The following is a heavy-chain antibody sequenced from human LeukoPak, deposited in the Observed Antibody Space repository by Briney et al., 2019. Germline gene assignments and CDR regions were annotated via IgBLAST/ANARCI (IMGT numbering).Heavy chain of an antibody. D-gene: IGHD3-10*01. V-gene: IGHV4-59*01. CDR1: GGSISSYY. J-gene: IGHJ3*02. CDR3: ARDRYYGSGSLGLFDI. Sequence: PSETLSLTCTVSGGSISSYYWSWIRQPPGKGLEWIGYIYYSGSTNYNPSLKSRVTISVDTSKNQFSLKLSSVTAADTAVYYCARDRYYGSGSLGLFDIWGQGTMVTVSS. CDR2: IYYSGST.